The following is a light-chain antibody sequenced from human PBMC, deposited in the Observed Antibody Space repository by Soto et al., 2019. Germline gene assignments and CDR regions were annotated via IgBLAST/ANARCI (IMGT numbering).Light chain of an antibody. CDR2: AAS. Sequence: DIQMTQSPSSLSASVGDRVTITCRASQSISSYLNWYQQKPGKAPKLLIYAASSLQSGVPSRFSGSGSGTDFTLTISSLQPEDFATYYCQQSYSTRFITFGQGTRLEIK. CDR1: QSISSY. CDR3: QQSYSTRFIT. V-gene: IGKV1-39*01. J-gene: IGKJ5*01.